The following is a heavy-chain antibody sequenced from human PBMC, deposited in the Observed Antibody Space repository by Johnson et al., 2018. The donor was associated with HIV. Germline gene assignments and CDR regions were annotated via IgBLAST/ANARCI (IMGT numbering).Heavy chain of an antibody. CDR3: ARFLGYYDSNGYYFGDGFDV. Sequence: VQLVESGGGLIQPGGSLRLSCAASGFTVIGNYMSWVRQAPGKGLDWVSVIYSGGSTYYADSVKGRFTLSRDNSKNTLYLQMNSLEAEDTAWYYCARFLGYYDSNGYYFGDGFDVWGRGTMVTVSS. CDR2: IYSGGST. CDR1: GFTVIGNY. D-gene: IGHD3-22*01. J-gene: IGHJ3*01. V-gene: IGHV3-53*01.